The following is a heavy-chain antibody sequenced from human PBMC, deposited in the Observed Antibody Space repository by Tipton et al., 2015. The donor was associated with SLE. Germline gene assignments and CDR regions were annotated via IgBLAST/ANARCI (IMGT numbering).Heavy chain of an antibody. CDR3: ARGGFAGYDSFDY. J-gene: IGHJ4*02. Sequence: TLSLTCTVSGGSTSSGDYYWNWIRQHPEKGLEWIGYIHHSGSTDYSPSLKSRLTMSLGTSKTQFSLRLTSVTAADTAVYYCARGGFAGYDSFDYWGQGTLVTVSS. CDR1: GGSTSSGDYY. CDR2: IHHSGST. D-gene: IGHD5-12*01. V-gene: IGHV4-31*03.